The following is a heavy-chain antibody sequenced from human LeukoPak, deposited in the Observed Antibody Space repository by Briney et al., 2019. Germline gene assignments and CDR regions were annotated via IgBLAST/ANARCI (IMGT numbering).Heavy chain of an antibody. CDR1: GYTFTSYG. CDR2: ISAYNGNT. V-gene: IGHV1-18*01. CDR3: ARCGVVGATTPYYYYGMDV. J-gene: IGHJ6*02. D-gene: IGHD1-26*01. Sequence: GASVKVSCKASGYTFTSYGISWVRQAPGQGLEWMGWISAYNGNTNYAQKLQGRVTMTTDTSTSTAYMELRSLRSDDTAVYYCARCGVVGATTPYYYYGMDVWGQGTTVTVSS.